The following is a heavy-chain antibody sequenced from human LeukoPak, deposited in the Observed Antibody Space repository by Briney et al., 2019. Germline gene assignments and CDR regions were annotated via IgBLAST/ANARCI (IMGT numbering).Heavy chain of an antibody. CDR3: AKGVYSGSYRLSFSH. J-gene: IGHJ4*02. Sequence: GGSLRLSCAASGFTFSSYAMSWVRQAPGKGLEWVSAISGGGGSTYYADSVKGRFTISRDNSKNTLYLQMNSLRAEDTAVYYCAKGVYSGSYRLSFSHWGQGTLVTVSS. CDR2: ISGGGGST. D-gene: IGHD1-26*01. V-gene: IGHV3-23*01. CDR1: GFTFSSYA.